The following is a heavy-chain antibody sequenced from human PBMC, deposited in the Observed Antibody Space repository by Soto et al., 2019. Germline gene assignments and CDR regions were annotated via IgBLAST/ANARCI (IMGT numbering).Heavy chain of an antibody. Sequence: SETLSLTCTVSGGSISSYYWSWIRQPPGKGLEWIGCIYYSGSTNYNPSLKSRVTISVDTSKNQFSLKLSSVTAADTAVYYCARPHGGSSGWDNWFDPCGQGTLVTVSS. CDR3: ARPHGGSSGWDNWFDP. J-gene: IGHJ5*02. V-gene: IGHV4-59*01. CDR2: IYYSGST. D-gene: IGHD6-25*01. CDR1: GGSISSYY.